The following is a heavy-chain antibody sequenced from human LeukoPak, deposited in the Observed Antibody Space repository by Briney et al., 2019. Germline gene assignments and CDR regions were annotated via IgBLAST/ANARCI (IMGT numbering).Heavy chain of an antibody. CDR2: INPSGGST. V-gene: IGHV1-46*01. CDR1: GYTFTSYY. CDR3: ARELAGINPSYYYYYGMDV. D-gene: IGHD6-19*01. J-gene: IGHJ6*02. Sequence: VASVKVSCKASGYTFTSYYMHWVRQAPGQGLEWMGIINPSGGSTSYAQKFQGRVTMTRDTSTSTVYMELSSLRSEDTAVYYCARELAGINPSYYYYYGMDVWGQGTTVTVSS.